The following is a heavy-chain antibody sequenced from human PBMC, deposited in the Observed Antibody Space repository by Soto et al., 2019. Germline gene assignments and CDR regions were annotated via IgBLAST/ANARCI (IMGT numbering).Heavy chain of an antibody. CDR3: ASGRYDASGYFDY. J-gene: IGHJ4*02. CDR2: ITPFNGNT. V-gene: IGHV1-45*02. CDR1: GNTFTYVY. D-gene: IGHD3-22*01. Sequence: QMQLVQSGAEVKKTGSSVKVSCKGSGNTFTYVYLHWVRQAPGQALEWMGWITPFNGNTKYAQKFQDRVTFTGDTSLNKAYMELSSLRSDDTAMFYCASGRYDASGYFDYWGQGTLVTVSS.